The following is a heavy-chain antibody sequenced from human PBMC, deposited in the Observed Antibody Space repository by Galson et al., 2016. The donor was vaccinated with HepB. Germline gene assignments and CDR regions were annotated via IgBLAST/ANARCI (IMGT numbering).Heavy chain of an antibody. J-gene: IGHJ6*03. V-gene: IGHV3-23*01. Sequence: SLRLSCAASGFTLSSYGMNWVRQAPGKGLEWVSAIRPGGSSTFYADSVKGRFNISRDDATDTLYRRMDSLRAEDTAVYYCTTVPVGDYYYFMDVWGQGTTVTVSS. CDR1: GFTLSSYG. CDR2: IRPGGSST. D-gene: IGHD1-26*01. CDR3: TTVPVGDYYYFMDV.